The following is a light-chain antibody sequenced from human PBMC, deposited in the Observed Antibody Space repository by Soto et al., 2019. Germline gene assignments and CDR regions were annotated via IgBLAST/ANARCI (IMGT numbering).Light chain of an antibody. CDR2: DAP. Sequence: DIQMTQSPSTLSASVGDRVTITCRASQSISSWLAWYQQKPGKAPKLLIYDAPSLESGVPSRFSGSGSGTKFTLTISSLQPDDFATYYCQQYKTFGQGTKVDIK. V-gene: IGKV1-5*01. CDR3: QQYKT. J-gene: IGKJ1*01. CDR1: QSISSW.